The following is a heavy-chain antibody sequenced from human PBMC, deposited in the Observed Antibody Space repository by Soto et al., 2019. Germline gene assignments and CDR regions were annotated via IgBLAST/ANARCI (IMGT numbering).Heavy chain of an antibody. J-gene: IGHJ4*02. CDR3: ASGAGVLHLGELSLALDF. CDR1: GYTFTSYD. D-gene: IGHD3-16*02. V-gene: IGHV1-8*01. Sequence: QVQLVQSGAEVKKPGASVKVSCKASGYTFTSYDINWVRQATGQGLEWMGWMSPESGNRGYAEKFQGRVTMTRDTSRSTAYMGLSSLRSDDTAVYYCASGAGVLHLGELSLALDFWGQGTLVSVST. CDR2: MSPESGNR.